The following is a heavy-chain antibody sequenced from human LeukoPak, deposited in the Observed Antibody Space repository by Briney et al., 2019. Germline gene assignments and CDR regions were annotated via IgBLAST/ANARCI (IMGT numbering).Heavy chain of an antibody. CDR1: GGSISSYY. V-gene: IGHV4-59*01. CDR3: AREPYGSGTFDY. Sequence: PSETLSLTCTVSGGSISSYYWSWIRQPPGKGLEWIGYIYYSGGTNYKPSLKSRVTISVDTSKNQFSLKLSSVTAADTAEYYCAREPYGSGTFDYWGQGTLVTVSA. CDR2: IYYSGGT. D-gene: IGHD3-10*01. J-gene: IGHJ4*02.